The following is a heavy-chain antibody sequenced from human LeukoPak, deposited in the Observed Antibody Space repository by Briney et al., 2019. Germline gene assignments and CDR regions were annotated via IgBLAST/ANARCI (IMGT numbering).Heavy chain of an antibody. CDR3: ARIVVVPAAMNGYYYYYGMDV. D-gene: IGHD2-2*01. CDR2: IYHSGST. J-gene: IGHJ6*02. CDR1: GGSISGYY. Sequence: PSETLSLTCTVSGGSISGYYWTWVRQPPGKGLGWIGEIYHSGSTNYNPSLKSRVTISLDKSKNQFSLKLSSVTAADTAVYYCARIVVVPAAMNGYYYYYGMDVWGQGTTVTVSS. V-gene: IGHV4-34*01.